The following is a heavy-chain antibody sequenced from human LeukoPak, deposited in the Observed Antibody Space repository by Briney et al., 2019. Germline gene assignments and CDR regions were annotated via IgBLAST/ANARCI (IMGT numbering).Heavy chain of an antibody. CDR3: ARDPSADEGIGSY. J-gene: IGHJ4*02. D-gene: IGHD6-13*01. Sequence: SETLSLTCAVYGGSFSGYYWSWIRQPPGKGLEWIGSIYYSGSTYYNPSLKSRVTISVDTSKNQFSLKLSSVTAADTAVYYCARDPSADEGIGSYWGQGTLVTVSS. CDR1: GGSFSGYY. CDR2: IYYSGST. V-gene: IGHV4-34*01.